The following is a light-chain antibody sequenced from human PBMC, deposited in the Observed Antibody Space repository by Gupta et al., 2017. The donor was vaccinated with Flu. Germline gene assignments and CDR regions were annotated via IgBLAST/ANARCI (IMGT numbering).Light chain of an antibody. Sequence: SCNNGAPHDEQWYQQLPATAPHLLISSDTNRPSGVPYRFAGSKSGSSAALAITGGQANDEDDYYCQTFDTTINAWVFGGGTKLTVL. J-gene: IGLJ3*02. CDR1: SCNNGAPHD. V-gene: IGLV1-40*01. CDR2: SDT. CDR3: QTFDTTINAWV.